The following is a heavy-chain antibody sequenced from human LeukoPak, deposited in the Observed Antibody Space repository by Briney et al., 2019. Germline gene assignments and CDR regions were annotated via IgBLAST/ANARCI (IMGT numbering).Heavy chain of an antibody. CDR2: ISGSGGST. CDR3: ARDSGSNDY. V-gene: IGHV3-23*01. D-gene: IGHD3-10*01. J-gene: IGHJ4*02. Sequence: GGSLRLSCAASGFTFSSYAMSWVRQAPGKGLEWVSAISGSGGSTYYADSVKGRFTISRDNAKNSLYLQMNSLRAEDTAVYYCARDSGSNDYWGQGALVTVSS. CDR1: GFTFSSYA.